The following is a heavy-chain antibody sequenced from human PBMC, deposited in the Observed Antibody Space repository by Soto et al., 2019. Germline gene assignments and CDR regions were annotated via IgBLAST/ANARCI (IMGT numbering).Heavy chain of an antibody. J-gene: IGHJ6*02. D-gene: IGHD4-17*01. Sequence: PSESLSLTCTVSGGSISSGDYDWSWIRQPPGKRLERIGYIYYSGSTYYNPSLKSRVTISVDTSKNQFSLKLSSVTAADTAVYYCARGDHDYGDYGRHYYYGMDVWGQGTTVTVSS. CDR2: IYYSGST. CDR3: ARGDHDYGDYGRHYYYGMDV. V-gene: IGHV4-30-4*01. CDR1: GGSISSGDYD.